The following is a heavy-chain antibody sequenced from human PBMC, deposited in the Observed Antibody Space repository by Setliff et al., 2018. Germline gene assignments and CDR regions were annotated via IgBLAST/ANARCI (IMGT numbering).Heavy chain of an antibody. V-gene: IGHV4-39*01. D-gene: IGHD1-1*01. J-gene: IGHJ4*02. CDR2: IYYRGDT. Sequence: SETLSLTCTVSGASLSSGTYYWGWIRQPPGKGLEWIGRIYYRGDTYYDASLKGRLTISVDTAQNQFSLRLTSVTAADTAVYYCARTGTYRYFDYWGQGALVTVSS. CDR3: ARTGTYRYFDY. CDR1: GASLSSGTYY.